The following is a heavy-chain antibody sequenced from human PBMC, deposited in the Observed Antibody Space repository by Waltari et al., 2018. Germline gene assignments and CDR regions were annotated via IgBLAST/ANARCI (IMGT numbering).Heavy chain of an antibody. CDR3: ARGNGYENRGYSAYGPYPDY. J-gene: IGHJ4*02. CDR2: INPKRGYT. V-gene: IGHV1-8*01. CDR1: GYTFTSFD. Sequence: QVQLVQSGAEVKKPGASVKVSCKASGYTFTSFDINWVRQATGQGLEWMGWINPKRGYTGDAQKFQGKGTITRNTSISTAYMELSTLRSEDTGVYYCARGNGYENRGYSAYGPYPDYWGQGTLVTVSS. D-gene: IGHD3-22*01.